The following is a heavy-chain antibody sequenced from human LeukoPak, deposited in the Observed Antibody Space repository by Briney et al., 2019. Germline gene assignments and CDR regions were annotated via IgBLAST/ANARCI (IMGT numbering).Heavy chain of an antibody. D-gene: IGHD6-19*01. J-gene: IGHJ6*03. V-gene: IGHV1-69*05. CDR2: IIPIFGTA. CDR1: GGTFSSYA. Sequence: GASVKVSCKASGGTFSSYAISWVRQAPGQGLEWMGGIIPIFGTANYAQKFQGRVTMTRDTSISTAYMELSRLRSDDTAVYYCARDRRSGWYYYYYYMDVWGKGTTVTVSS. CDR3: ARDRRSGWYYYYYYMDV.